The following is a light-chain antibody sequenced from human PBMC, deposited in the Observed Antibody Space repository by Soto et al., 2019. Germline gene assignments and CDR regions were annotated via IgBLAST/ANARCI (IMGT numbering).Light chain of an antibody. CDR2: KAT. CDR3: QQYNSYST. J-gene: IGKJ3*01. CDR1: QSISSW. Sequence: DIQMTQSPSTLSASVGDRVTITCRASQSISSWLAWYQQKPGKAPKLLIYKATSLESGVPSRFSGSGSGTEFTLTISSLQPDDSATYYCQQYNSYSTFGPGTNVDIK. V-gene: IGKV1-5*03.